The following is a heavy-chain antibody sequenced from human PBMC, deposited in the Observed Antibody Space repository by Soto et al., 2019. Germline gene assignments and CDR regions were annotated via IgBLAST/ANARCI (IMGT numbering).Heavy chain of an antibody. Sequence: ASVKVSCKASGYTFTSYGISWVRQAPGQGLEWMGWISAYNGNTNYAQRVQGRVTMTTDTSTSTAYMELRSLRSDDTAVYYCARERVVTVPLDYWGQGTLVTVSS. J-gene: IGHJ4*02. CDR3: ARERVVTVPLDY. CDR2: ISAYNGNT. CDR1: GYTFTSYG. D-gene: IGHD3-3*01. V-gene: IGHV1-18*04.